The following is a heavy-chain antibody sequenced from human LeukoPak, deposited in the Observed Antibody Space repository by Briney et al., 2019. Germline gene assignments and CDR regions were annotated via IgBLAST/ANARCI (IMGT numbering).Heavy chain of an antibody. Sequence: GGSLRLSCAGSGFTLSSNWMHWVRHAPGKGLVWVSRFYSDGSRTNYAYSVKGRFTISGDNAKSTQYLQMNSLRAEDRAVYYCARSGRGGAFDIWGQGTMVTVSP. V-gene: IGHV3-74*01. CDR1: GFTLSSNW. CDR2: FYSDGSRT. J-gene: IGHJ3*02. CDR3: ARSGRGGAFDI. D-gene: IGHD1-26*01.